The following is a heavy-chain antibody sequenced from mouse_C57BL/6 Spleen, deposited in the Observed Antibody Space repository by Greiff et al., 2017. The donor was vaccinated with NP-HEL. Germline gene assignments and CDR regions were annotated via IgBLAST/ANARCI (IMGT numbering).Heavy chain of an antibody. CDR1: GFNIKDYY. D-gene: IGHD2-4*01. V-gene: IGHV14-1*01. J-gene: IGHJ2*01. Sequence: VQLQQSGAELVRPGASVKLSCTASGFNIKDYYMHWVKQRPEQGLEWIGRIDPEDGDTEYDPKFQGKATMTADTSSNTAYLQLSSLTSEDTAVYYCTTTTESTMIYFDYWGQGTTLTVSS. CDR2: IDPEDGDT. CDR3: TTTTESTMIYFDY.